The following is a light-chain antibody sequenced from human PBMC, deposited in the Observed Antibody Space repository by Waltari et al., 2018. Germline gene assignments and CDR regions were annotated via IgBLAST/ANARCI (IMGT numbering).Light chain of an antibody. CDR3: QQYVSSPLT. CDR1: QSVSSSY. V-gene: IGKV3-20*01. CDR2: DAS. Sequence: EIVLTQSPGTLSLSHGERATLPCRASQSVSSSYLAWYQQKPCQAPRLLIYDASSRATGIPDRFSGSGSGTDFTLTISRLEPEDFAVYYCQQYVSSPLTFGGGTRVEI. J-gene: IGKJ4*01.